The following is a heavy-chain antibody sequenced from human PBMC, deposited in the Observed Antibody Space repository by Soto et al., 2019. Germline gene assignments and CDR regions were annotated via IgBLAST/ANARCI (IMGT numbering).Heavy chain of an antibody. CDR1: GFTFSSYS. J-gene: IGHJ4*02. Sequence: EVQLVESGGGLVKPGGSLRLSCAASGFTFSSYSMNWVRRAPGKGLEWVSLISDSGATTFHADSVKGRFTISRDNSKNTLYLQMNSLRAEDTAVYYCAKAARTTTLYNFDFWGRGTLVTVSS. D-gene: IGHD1-1*01. V-gene: IGHV3-23*04. CDR3: AKAARTTTLYNFDF. CDR2: ISDSGATT.